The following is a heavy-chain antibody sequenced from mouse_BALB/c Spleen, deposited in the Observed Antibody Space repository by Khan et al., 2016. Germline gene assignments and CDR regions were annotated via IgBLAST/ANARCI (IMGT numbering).Heavy chain of an antibody. CDR2: ISYSGST. CDR1: GASITSGY. D-gene: IGHD2-4*01. Sequence: EVQLQESGPSLVKPSQTLSLTCSVTGASITSGYWNWIRKFPGNKLEYMGYISYSGSTYYNPSLKSRISITRDTSKNQYYLQLNSVTSEDTATYYCATGYDFDWDYYAMDYWGQGTSVTVSS. J-gene: IGHJ4*01. CDR3: ATGYDFDWDYYAMDY. V-gene: IGHV3-8*02.